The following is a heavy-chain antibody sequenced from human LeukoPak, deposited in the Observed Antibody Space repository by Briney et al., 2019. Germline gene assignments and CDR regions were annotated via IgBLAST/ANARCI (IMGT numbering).Heavy chain of an antibody. CDR3: TRMTTGHDY. CDR2: INHSGYT. CDR1: GVSFNDYY. V-gene: IGHV4-34*01. J-gene: IGHJ4*02. D-gene: IGHD4-17*01. Sequence: SETLSLTCAVSGVSFNDYYRSWVRQTPGRGLEWIGEINHSGYTNDSPSLKSRVTLSIDTSRKQFSLNLRSVTVADTGIYYCTRMTTGHDYWGQGTLVTVSS.